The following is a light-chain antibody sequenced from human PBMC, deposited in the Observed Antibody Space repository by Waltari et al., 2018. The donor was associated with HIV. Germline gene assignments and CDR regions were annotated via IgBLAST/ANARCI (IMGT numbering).Light chain of an antibody. V-gene: IGKV4-1*01. CDR3: QQYYTVRPT. CDR1: RTVLSDSDNRNY. CDR2: WAS. Sequence: DIVMTQSPDSLAVSLGERATFNCRSSRTVLSDSDNRNYLAWYQQKTGQSPNVLIYWASTRQSGVPDRFSASGSGTNFSLTISSLQAADVAVYYCQQYYTVRPTFGGGTKVVIK. J-gene: IGKJ4*01.